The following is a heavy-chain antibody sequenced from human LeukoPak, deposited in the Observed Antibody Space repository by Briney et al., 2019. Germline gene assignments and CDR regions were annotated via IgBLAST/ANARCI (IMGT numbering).Heavy chain of an antibody. CDR3: TRGGGYSYGSFDY. V-gene: IGHV3-74*01. Sequence: GGSLRLSCAASGFTFSSYWMHWVRQAPGKGLVWVSRINSDGSSTSYADSVKGRFTISRDNAKNTLYLQMNSLRAEDTAVYYCTRGGGYSYGSFDYWGQGTLVTVSS. D-gene: IGHD5-18*01. J-gene: IGHJ4*02. CDR2: INSDGSST. CDR1: GFTFSSYW.